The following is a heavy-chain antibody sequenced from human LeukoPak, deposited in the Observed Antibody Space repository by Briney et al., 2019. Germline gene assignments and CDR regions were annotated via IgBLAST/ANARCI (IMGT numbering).Heavy chain of an antibody. CDR2: IYTSGST. CDR3: ARHKTGYYDFWSGYYTIGAEYFQH. J-gene: IGHJ1*01. CDR1: GGSISSYY. V-gene: IGHV4-4*07. Sequence: PSETLSLICTVSGGSISSYYWSWIRQPAGKGLEWIGRIYTSGSTNYNPSLKSRVTMSVDTSKNQFSLKLSSVTAADTAVYYCARHKTGYYDFWSGYYTIGAEYFQHWGQGTLVTVSS. D-gene: IGHD3-3*01.